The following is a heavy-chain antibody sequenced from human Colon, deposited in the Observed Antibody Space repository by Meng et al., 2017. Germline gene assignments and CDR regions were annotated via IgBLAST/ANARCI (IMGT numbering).Heavy chain of an antibody. Sequence: QVQLVESGGTLAKPGGSLRLSFEASGLTVRDHYMTWLRQAPGKGLEWVSYISHTGDTIYYSDSVRGRFTVSRDNANNLLFLQMNSLRAEDTALYYCGRGHFGLDYWGPGTLVTVSS. J-gene: IGHJ4*02. V-gene: IGHV3-11*01. CDR2: ISHTGDTI. CDR3: GRGHFGLDY. CDR1: GLTVRDHY. D-gene: IGHD3-10*01.